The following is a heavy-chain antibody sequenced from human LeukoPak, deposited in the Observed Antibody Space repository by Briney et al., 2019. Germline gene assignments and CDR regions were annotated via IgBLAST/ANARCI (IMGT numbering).Heavy chain of an antibody. CDR2: IYSSGST. CDR3: ARRPTGDPKFDY. CDR1: GGSISNYF. V-gene: IGHV4-59*08. J-gene: IGHJ4*02. D-gene: IGHD7-27*01. Sequence: SETLSLTCSVSGGSISNYFWTWIRQPPGKGLEWIGYIYSSGSTYYNPSLKSRVTISVDTSKNRFSLKLSTVTAADTAVYYCARRPTGDPKFDYWGQGSLVTVSS.